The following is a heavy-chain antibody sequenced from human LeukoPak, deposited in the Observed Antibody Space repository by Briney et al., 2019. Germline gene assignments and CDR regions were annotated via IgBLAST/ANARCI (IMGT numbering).Heavy chain of an antibody. V-gene: IGHV1-24*01. D-gene: IGHD2-2*01. CDR3: AINAYCSSNSCWGNYYYYYMDV. CDR1: GYNLTELS. J-gene: IGHJ6*03. CDR2: FDPEDGET. Sequence: GASVKVSCKVSGYNLTELSMHWVRQAPGKGLEWMGGFDPEDGETIYAQKFQGRVTLTEDTSTDTAYMELSSLRSADTAMYYCAINAYCSSNSCWGNYYYYYMDVWGKGTTVTVSS.